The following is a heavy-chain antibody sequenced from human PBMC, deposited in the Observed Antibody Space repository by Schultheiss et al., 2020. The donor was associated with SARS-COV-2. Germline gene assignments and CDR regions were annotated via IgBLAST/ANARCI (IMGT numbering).Heavy chain of an antibody. CDR2: IYITGST. J-gene: IGHJ4*02. CDR1: GGSLSSDSYY. D-gene: IGHD2-21*01. CDR3: ARGRLIAMRFEF. Sequence: LRLSCTVSGGSLSSDSYYLSWIRQPAGKGLEWIGRIYITGSTHYNPSLESRVTMSVDTSKNQFSLKLSSVTAADTAMYYCARGRLIAMRFEFWGQGTLVTVSS. V-gene: IGHV4-61*02.